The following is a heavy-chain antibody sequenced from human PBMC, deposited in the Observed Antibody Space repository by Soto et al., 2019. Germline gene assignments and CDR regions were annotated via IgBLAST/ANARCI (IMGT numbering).Heavy chain of an antibody. D-gene: IGHD6-13*01. CDR2: ISSSGSTI. Sequence: EVQLVESGGGLVQPGGSLRLSCAASGFTFSSYEMNWVRQAPGKGLEWVSCISSSGSTIYYADSVKGRFTISRDNAKNSLYLQRNSLRAEYTAVYDCARDHSWHPNDYYYYGMDVWGQGTTVTVSS. V-gene: IGHV3-48*03. CDR1: GFTFSSYE. J-gene: IGHJ6*02. CDR3: ARDHSWHPNDYYYYGMDV.